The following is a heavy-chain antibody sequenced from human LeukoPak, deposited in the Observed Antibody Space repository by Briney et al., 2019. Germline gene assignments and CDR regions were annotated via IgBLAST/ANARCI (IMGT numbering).Heavy chain of an antibody. CDR2: IRPDGSEK. Sequence: GGSLRLSCAASGFTFSTYWMSWVSQAPGKGLEWVANIRPDGSEKYYVDSVKGRLTISRENAKNSLSLQMNSLRGEDTAVYYCATDLVGATTFSDYWGQGTLVTVSS. CDR1: GFTFSTYW. D-gene: IGHD1-26*01. CDR3: ATDLVGATTFSDY. J-gene: IGHJ4*02. V-gene: IGHV3-7*01.